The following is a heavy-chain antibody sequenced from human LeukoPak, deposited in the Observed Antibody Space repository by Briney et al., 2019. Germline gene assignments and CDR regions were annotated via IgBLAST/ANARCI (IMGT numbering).Heavy chain of an antibody. J-gene: IGHJ4*02. CDR1: RFILSTYG. CDR2: IWYDRSNT. CDR3: ARFRDSYGIFDY. D-gene: IGHD5-18*01. V-gene: IGHV3-33*01. Sequence: GRSLRLSCAASRFILSTYGMHWVRQAAGKGLEWVAVIWYDRSNTYYADSVKGRFTISRDNAKNSLYLQMNSLRAEDTAVYYCARFRDSYGIFDYWGQGTLVTVSS.